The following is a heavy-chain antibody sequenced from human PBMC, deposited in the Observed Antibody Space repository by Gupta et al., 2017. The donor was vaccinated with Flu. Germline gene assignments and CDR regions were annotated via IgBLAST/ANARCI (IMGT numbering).Heavy chain of an antibody. V-gene: IGHV3-15*01. CDR3: TTGRSYAFFS. CDR2: IKTRSEGGPT. J-gene: IGHJ5*02. D-gene: IGHD1-26*01. Sequence: EVQLVESGGDLIKPGGSLRLSCAASGFTFNNAWMSWVRQAPGKGLEWIGRIKTRSEGGPTDYVAPVKGRFIISRDGSRSTLYLQMNSLKTEDTAVYYCTTGRSYAFFSWGQGTLVTVSS. CDR1: GFTFNNAW.